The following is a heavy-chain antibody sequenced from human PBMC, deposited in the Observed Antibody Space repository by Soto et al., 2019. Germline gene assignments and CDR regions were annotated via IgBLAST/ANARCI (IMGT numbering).Heavy chain of an antibody. J-gene: IGHJ6*02. CDR3: VRSYDFWSAYSPSRYHDGLDV. CDR2: IYYSGST. D-gene: IGHD3-3*01. V-gene: IGHV4-30-4*01. Sequence: SETLSLTCTVSGASINSGDSYWSWIRQPPGKGLEWIGYIYYSGSTYYNPSLKSRVSISVDTSKNHFSLRLSSVTAADTAVFYCVRSYDFWSAYSPSRYHDGLDVWGPGIAVTVSS. CDR1: GASINSGDSY.